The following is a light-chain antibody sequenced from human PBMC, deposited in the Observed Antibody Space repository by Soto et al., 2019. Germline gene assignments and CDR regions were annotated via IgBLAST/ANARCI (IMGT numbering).Light chain of an antibody. J-gene: IGKJ1*01. Sequence: DIQMTQSPSSLSASVGARVTITCRASPSISSYLNWYQQKPGKAPKLLIYAASSLQSGVPSRFSGSGSGTDFTLTISSLQPEYVATDYCQQSYSTPRTFGQGTKVDIK. CDR2: AAS. CDR3: QQSYSTPRT. CDR1: PSISSY. V-gene: IGKV1-39*01.